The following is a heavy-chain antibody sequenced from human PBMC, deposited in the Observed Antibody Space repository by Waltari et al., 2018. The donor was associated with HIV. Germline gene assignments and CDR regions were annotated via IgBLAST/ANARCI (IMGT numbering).Heavy chain of an antibody. Sequence: QVQLVQSGGEVKKPGASVTVSCKTSGFSFSSYAISWVRQAPGQGLEWMGWISAHNGNTNYAQKFQGRVTMTTDTSTRTAYMELRSLKSDDTAVYYCARVDDEWGLLTTAGPTTTTTQYCFDFWGQGTLVAVSS. CDR2: ISAHNGNT. CDR1: GFSFSSYA. V-gene: IGHV1-18*01. CDR3: ARVDDEWGLLTTAGPTTTTTQYCFDF. J-gene: IGHJ4*02. D-gene: IGHD5-12*01.